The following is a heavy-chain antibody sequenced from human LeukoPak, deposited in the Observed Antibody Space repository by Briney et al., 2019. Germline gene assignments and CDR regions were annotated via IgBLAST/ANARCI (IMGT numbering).Heavy chain of an antibody. CDR3: AKDRSTYYYDSSGYYPDAFDI. J-gene: IGHJ3*02. CDR1: GFTFSSYA. CDR2: ISYDGSNK. V-gene: IGHV3-30*04. D-gene: IGHD3-22*01. Sequence: GRSLRLSCAASGFTFSSYAMHWVRQAPGKGLEWVGVISYDGSNKYYADSVKGRFTISRDNAKNTLYLQMNSLRAEDTAVYYCAKDRSTYYYDSSGYYPDAFDIWGQGTMVTVSS.